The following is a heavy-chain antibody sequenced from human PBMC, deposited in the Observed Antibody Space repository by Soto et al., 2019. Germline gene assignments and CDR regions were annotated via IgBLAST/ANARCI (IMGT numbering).Heavy chain of an antibody. V-gene: IGHV3-21*06. CDR2: ISSTTNYI. CDR3: ARESEDLTSNFDY. CDR1: GFTFTRYS. J-gene: IGHJ4*02. Sequence: GGSLRLSCAASGFTFTRYSMSWVRQAPGKGLEWVSSISSTTNYIYYGDSMKGRFTISRDNAKNSLYLEMNSLRAEDTAVYYCARESEDLTSNFDYWGQGTLVTVSS.